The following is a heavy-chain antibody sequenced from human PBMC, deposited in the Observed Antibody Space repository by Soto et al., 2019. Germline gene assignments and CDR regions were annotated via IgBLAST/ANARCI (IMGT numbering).Heavy chain of an antibody. V-gene: IGHV3-21*06. CDR2: ISSTTNYI. CDR3: ARESEDLTSNFDY. CDR1: GFTFTRYS. J-gene: IGHJ4*02. Sequence: GGSLRLSCAASGFTFTRYSMSWVRQAPGKGLEWVSSISSTTNYIYYGDSMKGRFTISRDNAKNSLYLEMNSLRAEDTAVYYCARESEDLTSNFDYWGQGTLVTVSS.